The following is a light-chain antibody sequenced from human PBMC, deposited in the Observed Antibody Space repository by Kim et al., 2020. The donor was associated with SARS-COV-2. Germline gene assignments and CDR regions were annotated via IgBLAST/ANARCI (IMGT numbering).Light chain of an antibody. CDR2: YDS. J-gene: IGLJ3*02. Sequence: APGKAASITCGGHNIGSKSVNWYQQKPGPAPVLVIYYDSDRPSATPERFSGSNSENTATLTISRVEAGDEADYYCQVWDSSSDHRVFGGGTQLTVL. CDR1: NIGSKS. CDR3: QVWDSSSDHRV. V-gene: IGLV3-21*04.